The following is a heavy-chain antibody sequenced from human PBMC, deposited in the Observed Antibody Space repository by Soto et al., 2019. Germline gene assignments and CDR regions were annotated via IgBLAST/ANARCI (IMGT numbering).Heavy chain of an antibody. CDR3: ARGGRGYYYDSSGYIDI. V-gene: IGHV1-69*13. Sequence: SVKVSCKASGGTFSSYAISWVRQAPGQGLEWMGGIIPIFGTANYAQKFQGRVTITADESTSTAYMELSSLRSEDTAVHYCARGGRGYYYDSSGYIDIWGQGTMVTVSS. D-gene: IGHD3-22*01. CDR1: GGTFSSYA. CDR2: IIPIFGTA. J-gene: IGHJ3*02.